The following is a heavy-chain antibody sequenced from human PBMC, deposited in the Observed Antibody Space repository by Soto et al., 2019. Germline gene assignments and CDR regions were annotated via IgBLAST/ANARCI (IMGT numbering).Heavy chain of an antibody. CDR1: GLSIKTGGYY. J-gene: IGHJ4*02. CDR2: IYYSGTT. Sequence: QVQLQESGPGLVKPSQTLSLTCSVSGLSIKTGGYYWTWIRQHPERGLEWIGYIYYSGTTYFNPSLESRISMSVDLSMNQFSMRLTSVTDADTAVYYCVTNRGYDFCYFDSWGQGAQVTVSS. V-gene: IGHV4-31*03. CDR3: VTNRGYDFCYFDS. D-gene: IGHD5-12*01.